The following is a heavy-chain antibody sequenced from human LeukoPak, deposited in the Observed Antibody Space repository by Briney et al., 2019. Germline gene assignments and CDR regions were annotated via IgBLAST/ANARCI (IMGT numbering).Heavy chain of an antibody. Sequence: GGSLRLSCAASGFTFSSYWMSWVRQAPGKGLEWVANIKQGGSEKYYVDSVKGRFTISRDNAKNSLYLQMNSLRAEDTAVYYCANSHSYYDFWSGYYGYFDYWGQGTLVTVSS. CDR1: GFTFSSYW. J-gene: IGHJ4*02. CDR3: ANSHSYYDFWSGYYGYFDY. V-gene: IGHV3-7*01. CDR2: IKQGGSEK. D-gene: IGHD3-3*01.